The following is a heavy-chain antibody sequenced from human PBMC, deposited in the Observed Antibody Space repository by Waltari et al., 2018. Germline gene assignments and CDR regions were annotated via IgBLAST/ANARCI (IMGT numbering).Heavy chain of an antibody. J-gene: IGHJ4*02. Sequence: QVQLVESGGGVVQPGRSLRLSCAASGFTFSSYGMHWVRQAPGKGLEWVSVIWYDGSNKYYADSVKGRVTISRDNSKNTLYLQMNSLRAEDTAVYYCAREPGIVENFDYWGQGTLVTVSS. CDR3: AREPGIVENFDY. CDR1: GFTFSSYG. D-gene: IGHD2-15*01. V-gene: IGHV3-33*01. CDR2: IWYDGSNK.